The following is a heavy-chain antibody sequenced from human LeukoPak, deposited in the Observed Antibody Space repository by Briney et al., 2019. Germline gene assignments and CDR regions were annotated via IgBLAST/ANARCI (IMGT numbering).Heavy chain of an antibody. Sequence: PSETLSLTCTVSGGSISSSSYYWGWIRQPPGKGLEWIGSIYYSGSTYYNPSLKSRVTISVDTSKNQFSLKLSSVTAADTAVYYCARVVPYYYDSSGPEFDIWGQGTMVTVSS. D-gene: IGHD3-22*01. CDR1: GGSISSSSYY. V-gene: IGHV4-39*07. CDR3: ARVVPYYYDSSGPEFDI. J-gene: IGHJ3*02. CDR2: IYYSGST.